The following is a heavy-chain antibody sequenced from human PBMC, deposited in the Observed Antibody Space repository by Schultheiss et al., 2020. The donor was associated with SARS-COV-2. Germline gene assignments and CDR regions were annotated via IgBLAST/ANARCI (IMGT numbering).Heavy chain of an antibody. D-gene: IGHD6-13*01. J-gene: IGHJ5*02. V-gene: IGHV4-59*01. CDR1: GGSISSYY. CDR2: IYYSGST. Sequence: SETLSLTCTVSGGSISSYYWSWIRQPPGKGLEWIGYIYYSGSTNYNPSLKSRVTISVDTSKNQFSLKLSSVTAADTAVYYCAAGYSSSWPPNWFDPWGQGTLVTVSS. CDR3: AAGYSSSWPPNWFDP.